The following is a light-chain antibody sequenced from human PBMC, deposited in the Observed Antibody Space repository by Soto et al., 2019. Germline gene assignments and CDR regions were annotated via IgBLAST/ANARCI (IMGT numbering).Light chain of an antibody. CDR2: QAS. CDR3: QSGVT. CDR1: QSISSW. J-gene: IGKJ4*01. V-gene: IGKV1-5*03. Sequence: EIQLTQSPSTLSASVGDRVTITCRASQSISSWLAWYQQKPGKAPKLLIYQASSLQSGVPSRFSGSGSGTEFTLTISSLQPDDFATYYCQSGVTFGGGTKVDIK.